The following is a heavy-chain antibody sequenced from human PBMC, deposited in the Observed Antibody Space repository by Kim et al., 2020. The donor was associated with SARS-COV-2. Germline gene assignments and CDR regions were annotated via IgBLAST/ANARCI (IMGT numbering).Heavy chain of an antibody. V-gene: IGHV3-15*01. J-gene: IGHJ4*02. D-gene: IGHD2-2*01. CDR3: TTVSMR. Sequence: DGGTSDYAAPVKGRFTISIDDSKNTLYLQMNSLKSEDAGVYYCTTVSMRWGQGTLVTVSS. CDR2: DGGTS.